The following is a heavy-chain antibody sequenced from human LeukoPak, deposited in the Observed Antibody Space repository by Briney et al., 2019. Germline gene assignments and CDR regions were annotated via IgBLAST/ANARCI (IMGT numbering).Heavy chain of an antibody. CDR3: ARRQLRQNDNYYGSGSYYRPRRNWFDP. V-gene: IGHV4-39*01. D-gene: IGHD3-10*01. Sequence: PSETLSLTCTVSGGSISSSSYYWGWIRQPPGKGLEWIGSIYYSGSTYYNPSLKSRVTISVDTSKNQFSLKLSSVTAADTAVYYCARRQLRQNDNYYGSGSYYRPRRNWFDPWGQGTLVTVSS. CDR1: GGSISSSSYY. CDR2: IYYSGST. J-gene: IGHJ5*02.